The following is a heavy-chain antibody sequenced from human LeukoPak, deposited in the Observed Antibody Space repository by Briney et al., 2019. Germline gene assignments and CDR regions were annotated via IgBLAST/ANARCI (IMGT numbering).Heavy chain of an antibody. Sequence: SETLTLTCAVSDDSSSSHYWTWIRQPPGKGLEWIGYISYIGSTNYNPSLKSRVTISIDTSRNQFSLRLSSVTAADTAVYYCARDLVTVTKGFDIWGQGTMVSVSS. V-gene: IGHV4-59*11. CDR1: DDSSSSHY. CDR2: ISYIGST. D-gene: IGHD4-17*01. J-gene: IGHJ3*02. CDR3: ARDLVTVTKGFDI.